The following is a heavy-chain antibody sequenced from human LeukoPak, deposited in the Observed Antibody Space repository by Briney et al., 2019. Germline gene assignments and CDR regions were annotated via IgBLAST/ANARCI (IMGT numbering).Heavy chain of an antibody. CDR3: AKDRWIRRITMAGQDY. CDR2: ISYDGSNE. D-gene: IGHD6-19*01. V-gene: IGHV3-30*18. CDR1: GFTFSSYG. J-gene: IGHJ4*02. Sequence: PGGSLRLSCGASGFTFSSYGMHWVRQAPGKGLEWVAVISYDGSNEYYADSVKGRFTTSRDNSKNTLYLQMNSLRPEDTAVYYCAKDRWIRRITMAGQDYWGREPRSPSPQ.